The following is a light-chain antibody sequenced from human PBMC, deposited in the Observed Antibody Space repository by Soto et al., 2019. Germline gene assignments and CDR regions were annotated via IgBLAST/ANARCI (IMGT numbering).Light chain of an antibody. V-gene: IGKV3D-15*01. J-gene: IGKJ5*01. Sequence: ELVMTQSPATLSVSPGDRVTVSCRASQSIGGNLAWFQQKPGQSPTLLLYSASNRASGVPARFSGSGSGTEFTLTIDSLQSEDGAVYYCQQYGVWPPVTFGLGTRLEIK. CDR2: SAS. CDR1: QSIGGN. CDR3: QQYGVWPPVT.